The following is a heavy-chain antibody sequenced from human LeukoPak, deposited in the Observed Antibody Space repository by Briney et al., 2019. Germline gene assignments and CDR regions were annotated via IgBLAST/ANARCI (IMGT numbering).Heavy chain of an antibody. J-gene: IGHJ4*02. V-gene: IGHV4-34*01. D-gene: IGHD7-27*01. CDR1: GGSFSGYY. Sequence: SETLSLTCAVYGGSFSGYYWSWIRQPPGKGLEWIGEINHSGSTNYNPSLKSRVTISVDPSKNQFSLKLSSVTAADTAVYYCASLNWGYAPPNDYWGQGTLVTVSS. CDR3: ASLNWGYAPPNDY. CDR2: INHSGST.